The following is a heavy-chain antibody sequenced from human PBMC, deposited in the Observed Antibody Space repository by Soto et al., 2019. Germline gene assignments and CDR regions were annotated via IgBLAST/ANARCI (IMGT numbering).Heavy chain of an antibody. CDR2: ISGSGGST. CDR3: AKALPMITFGGVIGSGFDY. D-gene: IGHD3-16*02. J-gene: IGHJ4*02. Sequence: GGSLRLSCAASGFTFSSYAMSWVRQAPGKGLEWVSAISGSGGSTYYADSVKGRFTISRDNSKNTLYLQMNSLRAEDTAVYYCAKALPMITFGGVIGSGFDYWGQGTLVTVSS. CDR1: GFTFSSYA. V-gene: IGHV3-23*01.